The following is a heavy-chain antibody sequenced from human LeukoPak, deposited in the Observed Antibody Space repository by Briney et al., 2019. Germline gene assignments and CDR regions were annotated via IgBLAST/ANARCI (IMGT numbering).Heavy chain of an antibody. Sequence: PSETLSLTCTVSGGSISSYYWSWIRQPPGKGLEWIGYIYYSGSTNYNLSLKSRVTISVDTSKNQFSLKLSSVTAADTAVYYCARDHCSGGSCYWSYFQHWGQGTLVTVSS. CDR2: IYYSGST. CDR3: ARDHCSGGSCYWSYFQH. CDR1: GGSISSYY. V-gene: IGHV4-59*01. D-gene: IGHD2-15*01. J-gene: IGHJ1*01.